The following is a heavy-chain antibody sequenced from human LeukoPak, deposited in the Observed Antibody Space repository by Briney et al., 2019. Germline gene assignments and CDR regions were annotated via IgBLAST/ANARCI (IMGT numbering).Heavy chain of an antibody. Sequence: GGSLRLCCAASGFTFSDFSMTWVRQASGKGLEWVSSIDHAGTNAGTYYADSVKGRFTISRDNSKNTLCLQLNSLRADDTAVYYCAKNWGPLDMRGQGTMVTVSS. CDR1: GFTFSDFS. D-gene: IGHD3-16*01. J-gene: IGHJ3*02. CDR2: IDHAGTNAGT. V-gene: IGHV3-23*03. CDR3: AKNWGPLDM.